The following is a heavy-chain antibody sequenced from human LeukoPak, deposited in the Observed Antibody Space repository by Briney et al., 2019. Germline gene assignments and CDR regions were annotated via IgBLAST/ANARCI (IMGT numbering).Heavy chain of an antibody. Sequence: ETLSLTCTVSGGSISSYYWSWIRQPPGKGLEWIGYIYYSGSTNYNPSLKSRVAISVDTSKNQFSLKLSSVTAADTAVYYCARYMIASVDYFDYWGQGTLVTVSS. CDR3: ARYMIASVDYFDY. J-gene: IGHJ4*02. CDR1: GGSISSYY. V-gene: IGHV4-59*08. D-gene: IGHD3-22*01. CDR2: IYYSGST.